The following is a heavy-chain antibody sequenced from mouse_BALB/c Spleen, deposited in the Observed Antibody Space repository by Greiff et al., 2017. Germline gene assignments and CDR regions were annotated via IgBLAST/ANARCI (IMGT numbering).Heavy chain of an antibody. Sequence: VQLKQSGPELVKPGASVKMSCKASGYTFTSYVMHWVKQKPGQGLEWIGYINPYNDGTKYNEKFKGKATLTSDQSSSTAYMELSSQTSEDSAVYYCARTRDYYAMDYWGQGTSVTVSS. J-gene: IGHJ4*01. CDR3: ARTRDYYAMDY. CDR2: INPYNDGT. V-gene: IGHV1-14*01. CDR1: GYTFTSYV.